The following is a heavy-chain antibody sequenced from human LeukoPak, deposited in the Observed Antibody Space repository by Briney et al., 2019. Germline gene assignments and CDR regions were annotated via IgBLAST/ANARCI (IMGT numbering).Heavy chain of an antibody. Sequence: SGGSLRLSCAASGFTFSSYSMNWVRQAPGKGLEWVSSISSSSSYIYYADSVKGRFTISRDNSKSTLYLQMNSLRAEDTAVYYCARGWYSGSYYNSAFDIWGQGTMVTVSS. CDR3: ARGWYSGSYYNSAFDI. J-gene: IGHJ3*02. CDR1: GFTFSSYS. CDR2: ISSSSSYI. V-gene: IGHV3-21*04. D-gene: IGHD1-26*01.